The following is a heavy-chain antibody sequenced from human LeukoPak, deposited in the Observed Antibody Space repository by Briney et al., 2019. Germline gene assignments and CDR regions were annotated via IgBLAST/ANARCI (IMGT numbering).Heavy chain of an antibody. J-gene: IGHJ4*02. CDR3: AREMATAFDY. D-gene: IGHD5-24*01. CDR1: GFTVSSNY. V-gene: IGHV3-66*01. CDR2: IYSGGST. Sequence: GGSLRLSCAASGFTVSSNYMSWVRQAPGKGLEWASVIYSGGSTYYADSVKGRFTISRDNSKNTLYLQMNSLRAEDTAVYYCAREMATAFDYWGQGTLVTVSS.